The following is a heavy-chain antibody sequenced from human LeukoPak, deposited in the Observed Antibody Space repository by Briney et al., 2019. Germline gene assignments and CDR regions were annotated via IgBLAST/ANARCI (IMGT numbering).Heavy chain of an antibody. Sequence: GGSLRLSCAASGSTFSTDAMHWVRQAPGKGLEWVAVISDDGSKIYYADSVKGRFTISRDNAKNSLYLQMNSLRAEDTAVYYCAKGRGYSYGHDAFDIWGQGTMVTVSS. CDR3: AKGRGYSYGHDAFDI. D-gene: IGHD5-18*01. CDR1: GSTFSTDA. V-gene: IGHV3-30*04. J-gene: IGHJ3*02. CDR2: ISDDGSKI.